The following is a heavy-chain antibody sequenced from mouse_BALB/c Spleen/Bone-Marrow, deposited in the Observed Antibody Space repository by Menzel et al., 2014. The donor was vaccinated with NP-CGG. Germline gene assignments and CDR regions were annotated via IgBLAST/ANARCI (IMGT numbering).Heavy chain of an antibody. J-gene: IGHJ4*01. Sequence: VQLQQSGAELMKPGASMKISCKATGYTFSSYWIEWVKQRPGHGLEWIGEILPGSGSTNYNERFKGKATFTADTSSNTAYMQLSSLTSEDSAVYYCARAYYVNYDAMDYGGQGTSVTASS. V-gene: IGHV1-9*01. CDR1: GYTFSSYW. D-gene: IGHD2-1*01. CDR2: ILPGSGST. CDR3: ARAYYVNYDAMDY.